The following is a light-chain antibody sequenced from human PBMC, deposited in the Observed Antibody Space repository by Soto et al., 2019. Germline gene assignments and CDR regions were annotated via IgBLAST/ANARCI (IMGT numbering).Light chain of an antibody. CDR1: GSNIGTNT. Sequence: QSALTQRPSASGTPGQRVTFSCSGSGSNIGTNTVIWYQQLPGAAPKLLIYSDNQRPSGVPDRFAGSKSGTSASLAISGLQSEDEADYYCAAWDVSLVVFGGGTKVTVL. V-gene: IGLV1-44*01. CDR2: SDN. CDR3: AAWDVSLVV. J-gene: IGLJ2*01.